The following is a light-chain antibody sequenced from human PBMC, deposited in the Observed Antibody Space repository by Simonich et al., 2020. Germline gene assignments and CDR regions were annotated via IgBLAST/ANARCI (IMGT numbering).Light chain of an antibody. Sequence: EIVMMQSPATLSVSPGERAPLSCRASQSVSSNLAWYQQQPGQAPRLLIYGASTRATGSPARCSGSGSGTEVTLTTSSLQYEDVAVNYCQQYNNWPPLTFGGGTKVEIK. CDR2: GAS. J-gene: IGKJ4*01. CDR3: QQYNNWPPLT. CDR1: QSVSSN. V-gene: IGKV3-15*01.